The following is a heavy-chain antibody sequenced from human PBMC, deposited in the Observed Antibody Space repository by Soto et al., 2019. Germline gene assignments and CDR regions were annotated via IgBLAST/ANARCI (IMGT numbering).Heavy chain of an antibody. CDR2: IYYSGST. CDR1: GGSISSGDYY. J-gene: IGHJ5*02. Sequence: SETLSLTCTVSGGSISSGDYYWSWIRQPPGKGLEWIGYIYYSGSTYYNPSLKSRVTISEDTSKNQFSLKLSSVTAADTAVYYCARVRYCSGGSCYSDWFDPWGQGTLVTVSS. D-gene: IGHD2-15*01. CDR3: ARVRYCSGGSCYSDWFDP. V-gene: IGHV4-30-4*01.